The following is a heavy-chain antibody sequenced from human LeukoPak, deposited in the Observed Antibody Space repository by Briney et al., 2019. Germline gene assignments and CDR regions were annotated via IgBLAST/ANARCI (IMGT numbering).Heavy chain of an antibody. CDR2: ISGSGGST. J-gene: IGHJ5*02. D-gene: IGHD3-22*01. CDR1: GFTLSNYA. V-gene: IGHV3-23*01. Sequence: GGSLRLSCAASGFTLSNYAMSWVRQAPGKGPEWVSGISGSGGSTSYADSVKGRFTISRDNAKNTLYLQMNSLRDEDTAVYYCAAIVAPWGQGTLVTVSS. CDR3: AAIVAP.